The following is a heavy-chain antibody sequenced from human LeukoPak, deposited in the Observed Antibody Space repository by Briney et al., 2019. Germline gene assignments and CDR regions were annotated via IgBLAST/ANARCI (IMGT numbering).Heavy chain of an antibody. Sequence: PSETLSLTCAVYGGSFSGYYWSWIRQPPGMGLEWIGEINHSGSTNYNPSLKSRVTISVDTSKNQFSLKLSSVTAADTAVYYCARGPPSYYYDSSGYNYFDYWGQGTLVTVSS. D-gene: IGHD3-22*01. J-gene: IGHJ4*02. CDR1: GGSFSGYY. CDR2: INHSGST. CDR3: ARGPPSYYYDSSGYNYFDY. V-gene: IGHV4-34*01.